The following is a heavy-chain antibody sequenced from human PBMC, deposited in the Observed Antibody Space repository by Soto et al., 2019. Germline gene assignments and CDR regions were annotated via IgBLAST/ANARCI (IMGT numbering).Heavy chain of an antibody. V-gene: IGHV3-30-3*01. CDR3: ARAGIMGATFSASFDY. Sequence: QVQLVESGGGVVQPGRSLRLSCAASGFTFSTYAMHWVRQAPGKGLEWVAVILYDGTNKYYADSVKGRFTVSRDNSRNTLYLQINSLTTGDTAVYYFARAGIMGATFSASFDYWCQGTLLSVSS. D-gene: IGHD1-26*01. J-gene: IGHJ4*02. CDR1: GFTFSTYA. CDR2: ILYDGTNK.